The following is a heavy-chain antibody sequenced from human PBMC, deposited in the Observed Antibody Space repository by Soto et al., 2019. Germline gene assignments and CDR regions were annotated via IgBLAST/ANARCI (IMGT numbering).Heavy chain of an antibody. V-gene: IGHV1-18*04. D-gene: IGHD1-1*01. CDR3: ARWDLEELEPQPHFDS. CDR1: GYTLTSYG. CDR2: ISAYNGNT. J-gene: IGHJ4*02. Sequence: QVQLVQSGAEVKKPGASVKVSCKASGYTLTSYGISWVRQAPGQGLEWVGWISAYNGNTNYAQKLQGRVTMTTDTSTSTAYLELRSLRSDDTAVYYCARWDLEELEPQPHFDSWGQGTLVTVSS.